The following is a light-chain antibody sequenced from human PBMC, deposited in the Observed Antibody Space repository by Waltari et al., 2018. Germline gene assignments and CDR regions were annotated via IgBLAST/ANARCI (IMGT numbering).Light chain of an antibody. CDR3: QQYDSTPPT. J-gene: IGKJ2*01. Sequence: DIVMTQSPDSLAVSLGERATINCKSSQSVLYSSNNKNYLTWYQQKPGQPPKLLIYWASIRESGVPDRFSGSGSGTDFTLTISSLQAEDVAVYYCQQYDSTPPTFGQGTKLEIK. V-gene: IGKV4-1*01. CDR2: WAS. CDR1: QSVLYSSNNKNY.